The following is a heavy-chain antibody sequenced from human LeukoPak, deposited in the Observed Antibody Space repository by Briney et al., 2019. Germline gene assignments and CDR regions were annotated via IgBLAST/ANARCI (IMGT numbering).Heavy chain of an antibody. Sequence: GGSLRLSCAASGFTFSNYAMSWVRQAPGKGLEWVSATSGTGGSTYYADSVKGRFTISRDNSKNTLYLQMNSLRAEDTAVYYCAKEPHNYYDSSGYYNYFDYRGQGTLVTVSS. J-gene: IGHJ4*02. CDR1: GFTFSNYA. V-gene: IGHV3-23*01. CDR3: AKEPHNYYDSSGYYNYFDY. D-gene: IGHD3-22*01. CDR2: TSGTGGST.